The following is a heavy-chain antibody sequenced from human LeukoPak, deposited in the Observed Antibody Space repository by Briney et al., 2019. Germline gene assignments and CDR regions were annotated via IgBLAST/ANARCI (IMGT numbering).Heavy chain of an antibody. D-gene: IGHD3-22*01. CDR1: GFTFDDYA. Sequence: SLRLSCAASGFTFDDYAMHWVRQAPGEGLEWVSGISWNSGSIGYADSVKGRFTISRDNAKNSLYLQMNSLRAEDTALYYCAKGDYYDSSGYPMEFDPWGQGTLVTVSS. CDR3: AKGDYYDSSGYPMEFDP. V-gene: IGHV3-9*01. CDR2: ISWNSGSI. J-gene: IGHJ5*02.